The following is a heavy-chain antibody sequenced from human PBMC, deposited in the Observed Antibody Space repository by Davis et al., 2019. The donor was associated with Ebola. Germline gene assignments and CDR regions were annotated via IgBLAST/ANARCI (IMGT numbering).Heavy chain of an antibody. Sequence: GESLKISCAASGFTFSSYSMNWVRQAPGKGLEWVSYISSSSSTIYYADSVKGRFTISRDNAKYSLYLQMNSLRDEDTAVYYCARADYGSGSSYGMDVWGKGTAVTVSS. CDR1: GFTFSSYS. CDR2: ISSSSSTI. V-gene: IGHV3-48*02. D-gene: IGHD3-10*01. CDR3: ARADYGSGSSYGMDV. J-gene: IGHJ6*04.